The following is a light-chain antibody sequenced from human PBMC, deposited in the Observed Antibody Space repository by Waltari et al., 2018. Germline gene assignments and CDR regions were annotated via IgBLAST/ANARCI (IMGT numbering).Light chain of an antibody. J-gene: IGLJ2*01. Sequence: QSALTQPASVSGSPGPSLTIPCTGGSNHFWNYYLIFWYQQHPGKAPKLVIFEGSKRPSGVSDRFSGSHSDNSASLTISGLQAEDEADYYCCSYGGRTTIFGGGTRLTVL. CDR1: SNHFWNYYL. CDR2: EGS. CDR3: CSYGGRTTI. V-gene: IGLV2-23*01.